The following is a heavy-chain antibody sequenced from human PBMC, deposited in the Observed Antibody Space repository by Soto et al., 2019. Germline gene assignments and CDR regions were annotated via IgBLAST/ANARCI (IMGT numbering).Heavy chain of an antibody. Sequence: GGSLRLSCAASGFTFSRYAMHWVRQAPGKGLEWVTFISSDGSNKDYADSVKGRFTISRDNSKNTLYLQMNSLRADDTAVYCCARVLTSNYYYYGLDVCGQGTTVTVSS. J-gene: IGHJ6*02. CDR1: GFTFSRYA. V-gene: IGHV3-30-3*01. CDR2: ISSDGSNK. CDR3: ARVLTSNYYYYGLDV.